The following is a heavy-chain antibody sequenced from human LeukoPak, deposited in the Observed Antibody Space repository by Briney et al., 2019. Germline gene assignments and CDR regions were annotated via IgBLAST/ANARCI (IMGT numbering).Heavy chain of an antibody. J-gene: IGHJ5*02. CDR1: GGTFSSYA. CDR3: ARVGASSGYFNWFDP. D-gene: IGHD3-22*01. Sequence: SVKVSCKASGGTFSSYAISWVRQAPGQGLEWMGGIIPIFGTANYAQKFQGRVTITADESTSTAYMELSSLRSEDTAVYYCARVGASSGYFNWFDPSGQGTLVTVSS. CDR2: IIPIFGTA. V-gene: IGHV1-69*01.